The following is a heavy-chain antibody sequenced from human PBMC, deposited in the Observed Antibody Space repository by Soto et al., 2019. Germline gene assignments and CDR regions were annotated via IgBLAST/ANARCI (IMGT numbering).Heavy chain of an antibody. D-gene: IGHD6-19*01. Sequence: ASVKVSCKASGYTLAGFYLHWLRQAPRQGLEWMGWINPNSGGTNYAQKFQGRVTFTRDTSINTAYMELTRLGSDDTAVYFCARVGDGSYSPFHFWGQGTPVTVSS. J-gene: IGHJ4*02. V-gene: IGHV1-2*02. CDR3: ARVGDGSYSPFHF. CDR1: GYTLAGFY. CDR2: INPNSGGT.